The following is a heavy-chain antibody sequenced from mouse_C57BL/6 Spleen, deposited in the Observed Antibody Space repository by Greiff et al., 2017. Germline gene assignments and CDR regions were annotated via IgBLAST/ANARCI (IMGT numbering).Heavy chain of an antibody. CDR2: ISAGGSYT. J-gene: IGHJ2*01. D-gene: IGHD4-1*01. CDR3: ARNWDGGY. Sequence: EVMLVESGGGLVKPGGSLKLSCAASGFTFSSYAMSWVRQTPEKRLEWVATISAGGSYTYYPDNVKGRFTISRDNAKNNLYLQMSHLKSEDTAMXYCARNWDGGYWGQGTTLTVSS. V-gene: IGHV5-4*03. CDR1: GFTFSSYA.